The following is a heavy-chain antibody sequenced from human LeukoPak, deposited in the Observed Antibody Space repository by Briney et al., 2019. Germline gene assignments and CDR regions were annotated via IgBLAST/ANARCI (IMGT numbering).Heavy chain of an antibody. D-gene: IGHD2-2*01. J-gene: IGHJ6*03. Sequence: ASVKVSCKASGYTFTSYGISWVRQAPGPGLEWMGWISAYNGNTNYAQKLQGRVTMTTDTSTSTAYMELRSLRSDDTAVYYCARDCSNLMCYYYDYYMDGWGKGTTVTVSS. CDR1: GYTFTSYG. V-gene: IGHV1-18*01. CDR3: ARDCSNLMCYYYDYYMDG. CDR2: ISAYNGNT.